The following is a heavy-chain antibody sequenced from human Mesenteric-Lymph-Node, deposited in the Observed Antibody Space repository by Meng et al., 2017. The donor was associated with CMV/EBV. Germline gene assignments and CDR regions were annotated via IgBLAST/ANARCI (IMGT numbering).Heavy chain of an antibody. V-gene: IGHV3-7*01. D-gene: IGHD2-2*02. CDR3: ARDLYCSSTSCYTGGMDV. J-gene: IGHJ6*02. CDR2: LKQDGSEK. Sequence: GESLKISCAASGFIFSSYWMSWVRQAPGKGLEWVANLKQDGSEKYYVDSVKGRFTISRDNAKNSLYLQMNSLRAEDTAVYYCARDLYCSSTSCYTGGMDVWGQGTTVTVSS. CDR1: GFIFSSYW.